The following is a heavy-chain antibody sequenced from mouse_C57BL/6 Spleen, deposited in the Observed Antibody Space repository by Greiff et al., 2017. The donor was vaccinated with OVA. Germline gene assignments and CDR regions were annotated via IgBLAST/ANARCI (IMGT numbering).Heavy chain of an antibody. CDR1: GYTFTNYW. CDR2: IYPGGGYT. D-gene: IGHD2-4*01. J-gene: IGHJ3*01. V-gene: IGHV1-63*01. CDR3: ARSRGNYDYGWFAY. Sequence: QVQLQQSGAELVRPGTSVKMSCKASGYTFTNYWIGWAKQRPGHGLEWIGDIYPGGGYTNYNEKFKGKATLTADKSSSTAYMQFSSLTSEDSAIYYCARSRGNYDYGWFAYWGQGTLVTVSA.